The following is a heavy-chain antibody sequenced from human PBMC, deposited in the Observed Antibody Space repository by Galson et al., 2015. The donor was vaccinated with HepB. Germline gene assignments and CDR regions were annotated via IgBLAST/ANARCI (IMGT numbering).Heavy chain of an antibody. CDR2: IIPILGIA. CDR3: ASSTLTFGVANPVTPFDY. J-gene: IGHJ4*02. V-gene: IGHV1-69*10. D-gene: IGHD3-3*01. Sequence: SVKVSCKASGGTFSSYAISWVRQAPGQGLEWMGGIIPILGIANYAQKFQGRVTITADKSTSTAYMELSSLRSEDTAVYYCASSTLTFGVANPVTPFDYWGQGTLVTVSS. CDR1: GGTFSSYA.